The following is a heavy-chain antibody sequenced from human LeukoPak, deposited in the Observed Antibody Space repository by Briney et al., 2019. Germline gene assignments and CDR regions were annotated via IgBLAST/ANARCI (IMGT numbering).Heavy chain of an antibody. V-gene: IGHV4-4*07. D-gene: IGHD2-2*02. CDR2: IYTSGST. Sequence: SETLSLTCTVSGGSISSYYWSWIRQPAGKGLEWIGRIYTSGSTNYNPSLKSRVTMSVDTSKNQFSLKLSSVTAADTAVYYCPRVARSIVVVPAAIGDSGYDKNYYYYYYMDVWGKGTTVTVSS. CDR1: GGSISSYY. CDR3: PRVARSIVVVPAAIGDSGYDKNYYYYYYMDV. J-gene: IGHJ6*03.